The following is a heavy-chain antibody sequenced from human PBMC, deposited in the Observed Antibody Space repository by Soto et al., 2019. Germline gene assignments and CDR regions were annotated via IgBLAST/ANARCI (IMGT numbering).Heavy chain of an antibody. CDR1: GGLVRSGSYY. CDR2: IYYSGST. J-gene: IGHJ6*02. D-gene: IGHD1-7*01. V-gene: IGHV4-61*01. Sequence: SETLSLTCTVSGGLVRSGSYYWSWIRHSPGKGLEWIGYIYYSGSTNYNPSLKSRVTISIDTSKNQFSLTVSSVTAADTAVYYCARDAGALERSSYYFGLDVWGQGTTVTVSS. CDR3: ARDAGALERSSYYFGLDV.